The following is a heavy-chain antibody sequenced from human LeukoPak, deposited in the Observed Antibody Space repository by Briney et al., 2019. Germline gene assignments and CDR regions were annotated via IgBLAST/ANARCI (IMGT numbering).Heavy chain of an antibody. CDR3: ARDLAAVWFDP. Sequence: GSSVKVSCKASGGTFSSYAISWVRQAPGQGLEWMGRIIPIFGTANYAQKLQGRVTMTTDTSTSTAYMELRSLRSDDTAVYYCARDLAAVWFDPWGQGTLVTVSS. CDR2: IIPIFGTA. D-gene: IGHD6-13*01. CDR1: GGTFSSYA. V-gene: IGHV1-69*05. J-gene: IGHJ5*02.